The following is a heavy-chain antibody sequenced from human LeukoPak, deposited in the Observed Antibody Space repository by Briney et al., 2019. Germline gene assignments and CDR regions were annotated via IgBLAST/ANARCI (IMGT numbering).Heavy chain of an antibody. D-gene: IGHD2-15*01. J-gene: IGHJ3*02. CDR3: ARGRYCSADICSGGDAFDI. CDR2: IYTRGST. CDR1: GGSINNYY. V-gene: IGHV4-4*07. Sequence: SETLSLTCTVSGGSINNYYWSWIRQPAGKGLEWIGRIYTRGSTNYNPSLKSRVTMSVDTSKNQFSLKLSSVTAADTAVYYCARGRYCSADICSGGDAFDIWGQGTMVCVSS.